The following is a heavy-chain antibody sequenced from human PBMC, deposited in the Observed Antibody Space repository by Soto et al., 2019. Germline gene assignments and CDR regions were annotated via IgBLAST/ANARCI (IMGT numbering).Heavy chain of an antibody. CDR3: ARHGQWLVTGYFYYGMDV. CDR1: GGSISSSSYY. D-gene: IGHD6-19*01. CDR2: IYYSGST. Sequence: SETLSLTCTVSGGSISSSSYYWGWIRQPPGKGLEWIGSIYYSGSTYYNQSLKSRVTISVDTSKIHFSLKLSSVTAADTAVYYCARHGQWLVTGYFYYGMDVWGQGTTVTVSS. V-gene: IGHV4-39*01. J-gene: IGHJ6*02.